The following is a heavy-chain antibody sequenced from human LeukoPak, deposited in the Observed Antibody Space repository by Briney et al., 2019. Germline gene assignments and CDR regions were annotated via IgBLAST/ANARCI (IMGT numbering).Heavy chain of an antibody. CDR1: GFTFSSYS. CDR3: ARYCGGDCQIDY. J-gene: IGHJ4*02. Sequence: GGSLRLSCAASGFTFSSYSMNWVRQAPGKGLEWVSSISSSSSYIYYADSVKGRFTISRDNAKNSLYLQMNSLRAEDTAVYYCARYCGGDCQIDYWGQGTLVTVSS. CDR2: ISSSSSYI. D-gene: IGHD2-21*01. V-gene: IGHV3-21*01.